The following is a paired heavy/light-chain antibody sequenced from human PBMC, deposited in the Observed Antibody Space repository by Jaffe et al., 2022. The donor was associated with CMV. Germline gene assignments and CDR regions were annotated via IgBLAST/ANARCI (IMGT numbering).Heavy chain of an antibody. Sequence: EVQLVESGGGLVKPGGSLRLSCAASGFTFSNAWMSWVRQAPGKGLEWVGRIKSKTDGGTTDYAAPVKGRFTISRDDSKNTLYLQMNSLKTEDTAVYYCTTGPFLGYCSSTSCSGLGDFEGYWGQGTLVTVSS. CDR1: GFTFSNAW. V-gene: IGHV3-15*01. CDR2: IKSKTDGGTT. CDR3: TTGPFLGYCSSTSCSGLGDFEGY. D-gene: IGHD2-2*01. J-gene: IGHJ4*02.
Light chain of an antibody. CDR2: SNN. Sequence: QSVLTQPPSASGTPGQRVTISCSGSSSNIGSNTVNWYQQLPGTAPKLLIYSNNQRPSGVPDRFSGSKSGTSASLAISGLQSEDEADYYCAAWDDSLNAEVFGGGTKLTVL. CDR1: SSNIGSNT. J-gene: IGLJ3*02. CDR3: AAWDDSLNAEV. V-gene: IGLV1-44*01.